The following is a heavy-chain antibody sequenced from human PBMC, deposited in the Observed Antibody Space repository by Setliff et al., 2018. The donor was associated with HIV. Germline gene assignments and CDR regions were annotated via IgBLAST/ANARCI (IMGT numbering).Heavy chain of an antibody. V-gene: IGHV1-2*02. D-gene: IGHD3-10*01. CDR2: INPNSDGT. J-gene: IGHJ4*02. CDR1: GYIFTGHY. CDR3: ARDGPGAAHFDY. Sequence: ASVMVSCKASGYIFTGHYMHWVRQAPGQGLEWMGWINPNSDGTNYAPKFQGRVTMTRDTSINTDYMDLSGLRSDDTAIYYCARDGPGAAHFDYWGQGTLVTVSS.